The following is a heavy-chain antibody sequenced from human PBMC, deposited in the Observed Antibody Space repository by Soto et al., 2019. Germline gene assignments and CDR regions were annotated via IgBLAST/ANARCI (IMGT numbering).Heavy chain of an antibody. CDR3: ASTADYYDSSGYYPPA. J-gene: IGHJ3*01. V-gene: IGHV4-38-2*01. D-gene: IGHD3-22*01. CDR2: IYHSGST. Sequence: SETLSLTCAVSGYSISSGYYWGWIRQPPGKGLEWIGSIYHSGSTYYNPSLKSRVTISVDTSKNQFPLKLSSVTAADTAVYYCASTADYYDSSGYYPPAWGQGTMVTVSS. CDR1: GYSISSGYY.